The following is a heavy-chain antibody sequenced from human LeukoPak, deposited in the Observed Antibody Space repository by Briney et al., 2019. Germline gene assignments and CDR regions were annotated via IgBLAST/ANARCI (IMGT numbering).Heavy chain of an antibody. CDR2: ISSSSSSYI. CDR1: GFTFSSYS. J-gene: IGHJ4*02. D-gene: IGHD6-19*01. V-gene: IGHV3-21*01. Sequence: GGSLRLSCAASGFTFSSYSMNWVRQAPGKGLEWVSSISSSSSSYIYYADSVKGRFTISRDNAKNSLYLQMNSLRAEDTAVYYCARGYSSGWYIGGESYYYFDYWGQGTLVTVSS. CDR3: ARGYSSGWYIGGESYYYFDY.